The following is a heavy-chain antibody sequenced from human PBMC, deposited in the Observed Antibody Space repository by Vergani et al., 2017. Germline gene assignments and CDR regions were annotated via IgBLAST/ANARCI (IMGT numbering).Heavy chain of an antibody. Sequence: EVQPVESGGGLVKPGGSLRLSCTTSGFTFSSAWMSWVRQAPGKGLEWVARIRPKTDGETTDYAAPVKGRFTISRDNSKNMLFLQMNNLRTDDTAIYYCAKQYFVSGNYLFDYWCQGTLVTVSS. V-gene: IGHV3-15*01. CDR1: GFTFSSAW. J-gene: IGHJ4*02. D-gene: IGHD3-10*01. CDR3: AKQYFVSGNYLFDY. CDR2: IRPKTDGETT.